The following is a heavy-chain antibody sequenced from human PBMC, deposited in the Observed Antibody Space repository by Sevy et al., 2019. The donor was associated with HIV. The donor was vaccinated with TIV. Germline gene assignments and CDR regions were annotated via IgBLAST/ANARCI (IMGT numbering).Heavy chain of an antibody. D-gene: IGHD6-19*01. CDR1: GFNFASYD. CDR2: MNTNTGNR. CDR3: ARVSGWHLRYGMDV. Sequence: ASVKVSCKASGFNFASYDIYWVRQATGQGLEWMGWMNTNTGNRGFAQTFQGRVTMTMNTSITPAYMELSNLRSEDTAVYYCARVSGWHLRYGMDVWGQGTTVTVSS. V-gene: IGHV1-8*02. J-gene: IGHJ6*02.